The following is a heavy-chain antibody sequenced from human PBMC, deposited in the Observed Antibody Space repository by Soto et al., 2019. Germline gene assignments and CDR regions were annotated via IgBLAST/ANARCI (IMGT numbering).Heavy chain of an antibody. V-gene: IGHV1-18*01. J-gene: IGHJ5*02. CDR2: ISAYNGNT. CDR3: ARVAFTYYDILTGYRGFDP. D-gene: IGHD3-9*01. Sequence: ASVKVSCKASGYTFTSYGISWVRQAPGQGLEWMGWISAYNGNTNYAQKLQGRVTMTTDTSTSTAYMELRSLRSDDTAVYYCARVAFTYYDILTGYRGFDPWGQGTLVTVSS. CDR1: GYTFTSYG.